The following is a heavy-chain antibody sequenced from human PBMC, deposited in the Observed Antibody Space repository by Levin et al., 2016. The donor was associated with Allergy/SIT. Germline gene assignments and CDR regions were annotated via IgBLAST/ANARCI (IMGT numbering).Heavy chain of an antibody. CDR1: GFTFNLFR. CDR2: IEQDGSEK. D-gene: IGHD6-6*01. J-gene: IGHJ5*02. CDR3: ARPKFQQTAARLNWFDP. Sequence: GGSLRLSCAASGFTFNLFRMSWVRQAPGKGLEWVAHIEQDGSEKHYVDSVKGRFTISRDNAKNSLYLQMNSLRAEDTAIYYCARPKFQQTAARLNWFDPWGQGTLVTVSS. V-gene: IGHV3-7*03.